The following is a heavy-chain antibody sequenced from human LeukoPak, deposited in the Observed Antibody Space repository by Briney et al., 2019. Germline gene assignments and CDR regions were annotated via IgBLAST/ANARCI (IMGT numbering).Heavy chain of an antibody. CDR1: GDTVSSNTAA. CDR3: ARNWAHDF. Sequence: SQTLSLTCAISGDTVSSNTAAWNWIRQSPSRGLEWLGRTYYRSNWYNDYAVSVKRRITINQDTSKNQFSLQLNSVTPEDTAGYYCARNWAHDFWGQGTLVTVSS. CDR2: TYYRSNWYN. J-gene: IGHJ4*02. D-gene: IGHD7-27*01. V-gene: IGHV6-1*01.